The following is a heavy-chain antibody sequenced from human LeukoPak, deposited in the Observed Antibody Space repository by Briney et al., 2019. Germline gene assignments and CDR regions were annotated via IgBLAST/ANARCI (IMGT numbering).Heavy chain of an antibody. V-gene: IGHV1-18*04. CDR3: ALPGVYSYFDY. D-gene: IGHD6-13*01. Sequence: GASVKVSCKASGYTFTGYYMHWVRQAPGQGLEWMGWISAYNGNTNYAQKLQGRVTMTTDTSTSTAYMELRSLRSDDTAVYYCALPGVYSYFDYWGQGTLVTVSS. CDR2: ISAYNGNT. J-gene: IGHJ4*02. CDR1: GYTFTGYY.